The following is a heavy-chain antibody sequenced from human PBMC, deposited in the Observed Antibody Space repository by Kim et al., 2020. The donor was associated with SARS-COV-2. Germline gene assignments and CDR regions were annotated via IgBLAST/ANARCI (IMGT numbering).Heavy chain of an antibody. CDR2: IYYSGST. CDR3: ARGGSSGYSLGAFDI. J-gene: IGHJ3*02. V-gene: IGHV4-59*01. Sequence: SETLSLTCTVSGGSISSYYWSWIRQPPGKGLEWIGYIYYSGSTNYNPSLKSRVTISVDTSKNQFSLKLSSVTAADTAVYYCARGGSSGYSLGAFDIWGQGTMVTVSS. CDR1: GGSISSYY. D-gene: IGHD3-22*01.